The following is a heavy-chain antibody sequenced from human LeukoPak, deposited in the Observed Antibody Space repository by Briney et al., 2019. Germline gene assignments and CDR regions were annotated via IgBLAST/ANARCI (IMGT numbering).Heavy chain of an antibody. CDR1: GYTFTGYY. D-gene: IGHD3-22*01. V-gene: IGHV1-2*02. Sequence: ASVKVSCKASGYTFTGYYMHWVRQAPGQGLEWMGWINPNSGGTNYAQKFQGRVTMTRDTSISTAYMELSRLRSDDTAVYYCARPVYYDSSGVEFDYWGQGTLVTVSS. CDR2: INPNSGGT. CDR3: ARPVYYDSSGVEFDY. J-gene: IGHJ4*02.